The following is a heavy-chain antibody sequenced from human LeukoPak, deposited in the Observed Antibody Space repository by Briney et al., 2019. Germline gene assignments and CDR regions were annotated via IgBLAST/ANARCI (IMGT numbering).Heavy chain of an antibody. Sequence: GGSXRLSCAASGFSVSNTYMSXVRQAPRKGLEWVSIIYSGGNTXXXDSVKGRFTIXXDNSKNTLYLQMNRLRPEDTAVYYCARGTVTAPDYWGQGTLVTVSS. CDR2: IYSGGNT. D-gene: IGHD2-21*02. V-gene: IGHV3-53*01. CDR1: GFSVSNTY. J-gene: IGHJ4*02. CDR3: ARGTVTAPDY.